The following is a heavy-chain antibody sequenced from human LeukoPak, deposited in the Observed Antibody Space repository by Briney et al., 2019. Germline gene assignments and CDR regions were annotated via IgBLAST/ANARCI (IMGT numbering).Heavy chain of an antibody. CDR3: AKTSSSLGYYYYGMDV. Sequence: GGSLRLSCAVSGFTFNTYVMSWVRQAPGKGLEWVSAISGSGGGTYYVASVKGRFTISRDKSKSTLYLQMNSLRAEDTATYYCAKTSSSLGYYYYGMDVWGLGTTVTVSS. CDR1: GFTFNTYV. CDR2: ISGSGGGT. J-gene: IGHJ6*02. V-gene: IGHV3-23*01. D-gene: IGHD6-6*01.